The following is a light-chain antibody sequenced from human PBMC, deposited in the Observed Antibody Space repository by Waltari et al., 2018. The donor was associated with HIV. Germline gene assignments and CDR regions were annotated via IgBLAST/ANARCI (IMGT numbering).Light chain of an antibody. CDR3: SSYTSSSTLV. Sequence: QSALTQPPSVSGSPGHSITISCTGTSSDVGGYNSVSWYQQHPGKAPKLMIYDVSNRPSGVSNRFSGSKSGNTASLTISGLQAEDEADYYCSSYTSSSTLVFGTGTKVTVL. J-gene: IGLJ1*01. CDR1: SSDVGGYNS. V-gene: IGLV2-14*01. CDR2: DVS.